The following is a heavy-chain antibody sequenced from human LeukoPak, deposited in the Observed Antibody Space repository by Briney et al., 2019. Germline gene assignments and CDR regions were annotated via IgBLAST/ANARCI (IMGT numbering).Heavy chain of an antibody. CDR1: GGSISSSDYY. J-gene: IGHJ4*02. CDR2: IYYSGST. D-gene: IGHD2-15*01. Sequence: SGTLSLTCTVSGGSISSSDYYWSWIRQPPGKGLEWIGYIYYSGSTFYNPSLKSRVTISVDTSKNQFSLKLSSVTAADTAVYYCAREGSGIYWGQGTLVTVSS. CDR3: AREGSGIY. V-gene: IGHV4-30-4*08.